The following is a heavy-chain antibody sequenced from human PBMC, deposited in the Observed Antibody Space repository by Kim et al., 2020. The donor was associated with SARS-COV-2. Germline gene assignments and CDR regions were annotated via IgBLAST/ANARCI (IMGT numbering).Heavy chain of an antibody. J-gene: IGHJ4*02. CDR3: TTVSLR. CDR2: IKSKSDGGTA. Sequence: GGSLRLSCAVSGIPFSNAWFNWVRQAPGKGLEWVGRIKSKSDGGTAALAAPVKGRFAISRDDSKNTLYLLMHSLRTDASALYYCTTVSLRWGQGTLVTVS. V-gene: IGHV3-15*01. D-gene: IGHD3-16*01. CDR1: GIPFSNAW.